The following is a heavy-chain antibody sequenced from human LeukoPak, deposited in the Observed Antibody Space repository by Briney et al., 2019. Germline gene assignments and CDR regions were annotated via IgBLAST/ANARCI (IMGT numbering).Heavy chain of an antibody. D-gene: IGHD4-17*01. V-gene: IGHV1-2*06. J-gene: IGHJ5*02. CDR3: AREAHDYGDYVTYNWFDP. Sequence: ASVKVSCKASGYTFTGYYMHWVRQAPGQGLEWMGRINPNSGGTNYAKKFQGRVTMTRDTSISTAYMELSRLRSDDTAVYYCAREAHDYGDYVTYNWFDPWGQGTLVTVSS. CDR2: INPNSGGT. CDR1: GYTFTGYY.